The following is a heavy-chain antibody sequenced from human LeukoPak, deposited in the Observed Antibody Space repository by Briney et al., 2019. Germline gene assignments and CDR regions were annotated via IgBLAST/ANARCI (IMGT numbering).Heavy chain of an antibody. J-gene: IGHJ4*02. D-gene: IGHD5-18*01. Sequence: ASVKVSCKASGYTFTGYYMHWVRQAPGQGLEWMGRINPSSGGTNYAQKFQGRVTMTRDTSISTAYMELSRLRSDDTAVYYCARESYGSSLNYWGQGTRVTVSS. V-gene: IGHV1-2*06. CDR3: ARESYGSSLNY. CDR1: GYTFTGYY. CDR2: INPSSGGT.